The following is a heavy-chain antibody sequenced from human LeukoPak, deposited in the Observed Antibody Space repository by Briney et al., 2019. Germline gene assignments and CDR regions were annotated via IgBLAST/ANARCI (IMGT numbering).Heavy chain of an antibody. CDR2: IRGKGFSDPP. V-gene: IGHV3-73*01. CDR1: GFTLSDSA. J-gene: IGHJ5*02. Sequence: GGSLKLSCAASGFTLSDSAIHWVRQASGKGLEWVGRIRGKGFSDPPAYAASVKDRFTISRDDSESTAYLQMNSLKAEDTAVYYCTVPQSGGNWFDPWGPGTQVTVS. CDR3: TVPQSGGNWFDP. D-gene: IGHD3-16*01.